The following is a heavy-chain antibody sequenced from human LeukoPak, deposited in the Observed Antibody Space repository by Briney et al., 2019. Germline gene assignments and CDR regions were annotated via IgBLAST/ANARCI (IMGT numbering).Heavy chain of an antibody. CDR3: ARRPRRSGSYGWFDP. Sequence: PSETLSLTCTVSGGSISSSSYYWGWIRQPPGKGLEWIGEINHSGSTNYNPSLKSRVTISVDTSKNQFSLKLSSVTAADTAVYYCARRPRRSGSYGWFDPWGQGTLVTVSS. D-gene: IGHD1-26*01. V-gene: IGHV4-39*07. CDR2: INHSGST. J-gene: IGHJ5*02. CDR1: GGSISSSSYY.